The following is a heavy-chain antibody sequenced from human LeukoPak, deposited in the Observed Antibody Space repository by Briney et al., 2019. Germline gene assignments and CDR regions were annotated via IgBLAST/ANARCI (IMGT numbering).Heavy chain of an antibody. D-gene: IGHD2-2*02. Sequence: GASVKVSCKASGGTFSSYAISWVRQAPGQGLEWMGGIIPIFGTANYAQKFQGRVTITADESTSTAYMELSSLRSEDTAVYYCARERVVPDIVVVPAAIRDYGMDVWGQGTTVTVSS. J-gene: IGHJ6*02. CDR1: GGTFSSYA. V-gene: IGHV1-69*13. CDR2: IIPIFGTA. CDR3: ARERVVPDIVVVPAAIRDYGMDV.